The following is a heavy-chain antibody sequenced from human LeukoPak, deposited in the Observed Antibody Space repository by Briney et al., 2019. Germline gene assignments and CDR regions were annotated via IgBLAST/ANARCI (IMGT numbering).Heavy chain of an antibody. D-gene: IGHD5-24*01. CDR3: ARPSPPGDGYNPSDQ. V-gene: IGHV3-30*04. Sequence: GGSLRLSCAASGFIFTNFAMHWVRQAPGKGLEWVAVISNGERNKYYAESVKGRFTISRDNSNSMVYLQMTSLRLEDTAVYYCARPSPPGDGYNPSDQWGQGSLVIVSS. CDR1: GFIFTNFA. CDR2: ISNGERNK. J-gene: IGHJ4*02.